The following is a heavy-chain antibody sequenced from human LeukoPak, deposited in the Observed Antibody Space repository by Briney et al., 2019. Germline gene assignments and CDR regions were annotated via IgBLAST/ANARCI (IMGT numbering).Heavy chain of an antibody. CDR3: ARDASGGYFDY. CDR1: GYTFTSYG. CDR2: IIPILGIA. J-gene: IGHJ4*02. Sequence: ASVKVSCKASGYTFTSYGISWVRQAPGQGLEWMGRIIPILGIANYAQKFQGRVTITADKSTSTAYMELSSLRSEDTAVYYCARDASGGYFDYWGQGTLVTVSS. D-gene: IGHD3-10*01. V-gene: IGHV1-69*04.